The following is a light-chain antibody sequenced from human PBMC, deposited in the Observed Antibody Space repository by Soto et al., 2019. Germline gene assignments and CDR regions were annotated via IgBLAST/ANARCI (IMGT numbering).Light chain of an antibody. CDR2: AAS. J-gene: IGKJ4*01. V-gene: IGKV1-12*01. CDR3: QQANSFPFT. Sequence: DIQMTQSPSSVSASVGDRVTITCRASQGISSWIAWYQQKPGKAPKLLIYAASSLQSGVPSRCSGSGSGTDITLTISSLQPEDFALYYRQQANSFPFTFGGGTKVEIK. CDR1: QGISSW.